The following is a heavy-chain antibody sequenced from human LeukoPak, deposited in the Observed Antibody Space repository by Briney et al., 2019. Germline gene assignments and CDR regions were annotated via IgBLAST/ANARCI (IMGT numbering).Heavy chain of an antibody. CDR3: ARDPSVDTAMVNWFDP. CDR1: GYTFTSYG. J-gene: IGHJ5*02. Sequence: ASVKVSCKASGYTFTSYGISWVRQAPGQGLEWMGWISAYNGNTNYAQKLQGRVTMTTDTSTSTAYMELRSLRSDDTAVYYCARDPSVDTAMVNWFDPWGQGTLVTVSS. D-gene: IGHD5-18*01. V-gene: IGHV1-18*01. CDR2: ISAYNGNT.